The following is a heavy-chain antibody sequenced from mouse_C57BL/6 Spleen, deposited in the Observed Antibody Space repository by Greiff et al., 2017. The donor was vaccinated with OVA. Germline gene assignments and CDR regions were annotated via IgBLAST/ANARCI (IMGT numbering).Heavy chain of an antibody. CDR1: GYAFSSYW. V-gene: IGHV1-80*01. J-gene: IGHJ1*03. CDR2: IYPGDGDT. D-gene: IGHD1-1*01. CDR3: ARTYGSSDWYFDV. Sequence: LVESGAELVKPGASVKISCKASGYAFSSYWMNWVKQRPGKGLEWIGQIYPGDGDTNYNGKFKGKATLTADKSSSTAYMQLSSLTSEDSAVYFCARTYGSSDWYFDVWGTGTTVTVSS.